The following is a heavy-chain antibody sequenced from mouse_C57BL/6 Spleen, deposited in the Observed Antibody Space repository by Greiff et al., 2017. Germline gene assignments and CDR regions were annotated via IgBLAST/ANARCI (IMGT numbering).Heavy chain of an antibody. V-gene: IGHV3-6*01. CDR3: ARVGEKALDY. CDR2: ISYDGSH. Sequence: ESGPGPVKPSQSLSLTCSVTGYSITSGYYWNWIRQFPGNKLEWMGYISYDGSHNYNPSLKNRISITRDTSKNQFFLKLNSVTTEDTATYYCARVGEKALDYWGQGTTLTVSS. J-gene: IGHJ2*01. CDR1: GYSITSGYY.